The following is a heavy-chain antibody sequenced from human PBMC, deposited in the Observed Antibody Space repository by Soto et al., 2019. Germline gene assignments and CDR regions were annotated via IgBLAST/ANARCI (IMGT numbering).Heavy chain of an antibody. Sequence: GGSLRLSCAASGFTFSSYAMSWVRQAPGKGLEWVSVISGSGGSTYYADSVKGRFTISRDNSKNTLYLQMNSLRAEGTAVYYCAKDISGSYYDFDYWGQGTLVTVSS. CDR1: GFTFSSYA. CDR2: ISGSGGST. V-gene: IGHV3-23*01. D-gene: IGHD1-26*01. CDR3: AKDISGSYYDFDY. J-gene: IGHJ4*02.